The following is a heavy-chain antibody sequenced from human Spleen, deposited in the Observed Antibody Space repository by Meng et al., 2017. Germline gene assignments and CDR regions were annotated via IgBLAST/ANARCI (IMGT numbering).Heavy chain of an antibody. CDR3: LRGSGGSV. D-gene: IGHD3-10*01. V-gene: IGHV4-34*01. CDR1: GGSLSGYY. J-gene: IGHJ1*01. CDR2: SDHFGNT. Sequence: QVQLQQWGAGLLKPSQTLSLTCAVFGGSLSGYYCNWFRQHPGKGLEWIGGSDHFGNTIYNPSLKGRLTISVDTSKNQISLKLTSVTAADTAVYHCLRGSGGSVWGQGTLVTVSS.